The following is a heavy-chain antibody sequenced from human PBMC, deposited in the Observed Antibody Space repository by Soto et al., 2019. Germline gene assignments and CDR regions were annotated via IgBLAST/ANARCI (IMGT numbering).Heavy chain of an antibody. Sequence: EVQLLESGGDLVQPGGSLRLSCAASGFTFSRSWMSWVRQAPGKGLEWVATIKPDGSEKYYVDSVKGRFTISRDNAKNSLYLQMNSLRVEDTAVFYCADPLDLDVWGKGATVTVSS. D-gene: IGHD3-16*02. CDR3: ADPLDLDV. V-gene: IGHV3-7*01. CDR1: GFTFSRSW. J-gene: IGHJ6*04. CDR2: IKPDGSEK.